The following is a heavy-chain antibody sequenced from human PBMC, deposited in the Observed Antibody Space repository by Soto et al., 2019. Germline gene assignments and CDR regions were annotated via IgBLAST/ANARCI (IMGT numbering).Heavy chain of an antibody. V-gene: IGHV1-69*01. CDR2: IIPIFGTA. J-gene: IGHJ6*02. Sequence: QVQLVQSGAEVKKPGSSVKVSCKASGGTFSSYAISWVRQAPGQGLEWMGGIIPIFGTANYAQKFQGRVTITADESTTTAYMELSSLRAEDTAVYYCARGCSGGSCYWTYYYYGMDVWGQGTTVTVSS. D-gene: IGHD2-15*01. CDR1: GGTFSSYA. CDR3: ARGCSGGSCYWTYYYYGMDV.